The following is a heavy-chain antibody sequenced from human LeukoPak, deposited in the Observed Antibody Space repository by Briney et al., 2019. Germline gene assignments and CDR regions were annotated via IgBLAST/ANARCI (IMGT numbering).Heavy chain of an antibody. D-gene: IGHD2/OR15-2a*01. V-gene: IGHV3-23*01. CDR3: SRKVLVGNKYFDY. CDR2: ISESGGDT. J-gene: IGHJ4*02. Sequence: GGSLTLSCAASGFTFSSYAMSWVRQAPGKGLEWVSTISESGGDTYDADSVKGRFTISRDNSKNTLYLHMNSLRAEDTAVYYCSRKVLVGNKYFDYWGQGTLVTVSS. CDR1: GFTFSSYA.